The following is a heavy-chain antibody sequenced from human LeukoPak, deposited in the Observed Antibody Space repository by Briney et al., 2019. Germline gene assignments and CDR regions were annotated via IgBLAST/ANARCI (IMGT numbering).Heavy chain of an antibody. D-gene: IGHD2-2*01. CDR3: ARGGRGYCTSSSCYFDY. V-gene: IGHV6-1*01. CDR1: GDSVSSAA. Sequence: SQTLSLTCAISGDSVSSAAWSWIRQSPSRGLEWLGRTYYRSKWYNDYAVSVKSRITINPDTSENQFSLHLNSVTPEDTAVYYCARGGRGYCTSSSCYFDYWGQGTLVTASS. CDR2: TYYRSKWYN. J-gene: IGHJ4*02.